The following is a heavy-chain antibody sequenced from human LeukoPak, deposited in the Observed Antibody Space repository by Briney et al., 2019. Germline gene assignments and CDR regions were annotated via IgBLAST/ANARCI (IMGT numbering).Heavy chain of an antibody. V-gene: IGHV1-18*01. CDR3: ARASDYYDSSGWAFDI. Sequence: ASVKVSCKASGYTFTSYGISWVRQAPGQGLEWMGWISAYNGNTNYAQKLQGRVTMTTDTSTSTAYMELRSLRSDDTAVYYCARASDYYDSSGWAFDIWGQGTMVTVSS. J-gene: IGHJ3*02. CDR2: ISAYNGNT. CDR1: GYTFTSYG. D-gene: IGHD3-22*01.